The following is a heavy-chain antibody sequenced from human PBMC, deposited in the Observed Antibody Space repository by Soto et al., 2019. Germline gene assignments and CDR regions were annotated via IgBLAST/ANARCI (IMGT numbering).Heavy chain of an antibody. CDR2: IYYSGST. V-gene: IGHV4-31*03. CDR3: ARGTTATAIDS. Sequence: PSETLSLTCTFSGGSISSGGYYWSWIRQHPGKGLEWIGYIYYSGSTYYNPSLKSRVTISVDTSKNQFSLKLSSVTAADTAVYYCARGTTATAIDSWGQDNLLTVSS. D-gene: IGHD1-1*01. J-gene: IGHJ1*01. CDR1: GGSISSGGYY.